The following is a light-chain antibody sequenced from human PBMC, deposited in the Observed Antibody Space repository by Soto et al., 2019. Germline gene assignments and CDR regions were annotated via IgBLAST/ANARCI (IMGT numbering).Light chain of an antibody. CDR1: QSISNY. CDR3: QQTYSTPWT. CDR2: AAS. Sequence: DIQMTQSPSSLSTSVGDRVAITCRASQSISNYLNWYQHKPGKAPKLLIFAASNLRSGVPSRFSGSGSGTDFTLTISTLQSEDSATYYCQQTYSTPWTFGQGTKVEIK. J-gene: IGKJ1*01. V-gene: IGKV1-39*01.